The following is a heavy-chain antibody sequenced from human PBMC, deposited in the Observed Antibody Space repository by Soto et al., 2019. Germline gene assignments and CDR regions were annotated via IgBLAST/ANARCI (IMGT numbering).Heavy chain of an antibody. CDR2: TIPIFGTA. V-gene: IGHV1-69*13. CDR1: GGTFSSYA. CDR3: ARDYGHDCSGGSCYFYF. D-gene: IGHD2-15*01. J-gene: IGHJ4*02. Sequence: GASVKVSCKASGGTFSSYAISWVRQAPGQGLEWMGGTIPIFGTANYAQKFQGRVTITADESTSTAHMELSSLRSEDTAVYYCARDYGHDCSGGSCYFYFWGQGTLVTV.